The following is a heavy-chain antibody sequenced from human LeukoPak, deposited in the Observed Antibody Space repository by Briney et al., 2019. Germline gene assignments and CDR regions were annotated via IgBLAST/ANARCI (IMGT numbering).Heavy chain of an antibody. CDR3: ARGGPQWLVLRKRFYFDS. CDR2: ISVYNGNK. V-gene: IGHV1-18*01. CDR1: GYTFNSYG. D-gene: IGHD6-19*01. Sequence: ASVKVSCKASGYTFNSYGITWVRQAPGQGLEWMGWISVYNGNKNYAQKFQGRVTMTTDTSTSTAYMEVRSLRSEDTAVYFCARGGPQWLVLRKRFYFDSWGRGTLVTVSS. J-gene: IGHJ4*02.